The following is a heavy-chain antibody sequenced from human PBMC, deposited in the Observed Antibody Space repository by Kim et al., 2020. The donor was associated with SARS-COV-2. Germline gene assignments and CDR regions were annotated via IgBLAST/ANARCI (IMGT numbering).Heavy chain of an antibody. CDR2: SRNRANGYGT. V-gene: IGHV3-72*01. CDR3: ARRTEYDNSGYGAFDA. D-gene: IGHD3-22*01. CDR1: GFTFSDHY. J-gene: IGHJ3*01. Sequence: GGSLRLSCAVSGFTFSDHYMDWVRQAPGEGLEWVARSRNRANGYGTEYAASVKGRFTISRDRSRNSLYLQMSSLKTEDTAMYYCARRTEYDNSGYGAFDAWGQGTMLTVSS.